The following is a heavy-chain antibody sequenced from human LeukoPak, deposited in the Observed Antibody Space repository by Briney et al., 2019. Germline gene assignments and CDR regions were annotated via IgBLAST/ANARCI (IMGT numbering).Heavy chain of an antibody. V-gene: IGHV4-59*12. Sequence: SETLSLTCTVSGGSISSYYWSWIRQPPGKGLEWIGYIYYSGSTNYNPSLKSRVTISVDTSKNQFSLKLSSVTAADTAVYYCARVSSITIFGVAFDYWGQGTLVTVSS. CDR1: GGSISSYY. J-gene: IGHJ4*02. CDR3: ARVSSITIFGVAFDY. CDR2: IYYSGST. D-gene: IGHD3-3*01.